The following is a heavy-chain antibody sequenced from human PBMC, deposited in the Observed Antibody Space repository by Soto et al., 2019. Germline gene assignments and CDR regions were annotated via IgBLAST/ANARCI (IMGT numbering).Heavy chain of an antibody. J-gene: IGHJ4*02. D-gene: IGHD1-26*01. V-gene: IGHV3-15*01. CDR1: GFTFNAAW. Sequence: PGGSLRLSCAASGFTFNAAWMSWVRQAPGKGLEWVGHIKNKADGGTADYAAPVKGRFTISRDDSKNTLFLQMNSLKTEDTGLYYCTTKSGTPMQYYFDYWGQGAQVTVSS. CDR2: IKNKADGGTA. CDR3: TTKSGTPMQYYFDY.